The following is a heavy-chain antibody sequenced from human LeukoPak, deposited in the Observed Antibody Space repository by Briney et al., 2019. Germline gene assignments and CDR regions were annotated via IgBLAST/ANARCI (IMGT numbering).Heavy chain of an antibody. V-gene: IGHV3-30*02. J-gene: IGHJ4*02. Sequence: GGSLRLSCAASGFTFSIYGMHWVRQVPGKGLEWVAFIRYDGSNKYYADSVKGRFTISRDNSKNTLYLQMNSLRAEDTAVYYCAKDLVGANSPLYFDYWGQGTLVTVSS. CDR2: IRYDGSNK. CDR3: AKDLVGANSPLYFDY. CDR1: GFTFSIYG. D-gene: IGHD1-26*01.